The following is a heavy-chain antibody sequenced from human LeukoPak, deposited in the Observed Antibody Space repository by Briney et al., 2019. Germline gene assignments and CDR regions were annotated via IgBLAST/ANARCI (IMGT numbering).Heavy chain of an antibody. CDR1: GFTFSSHP. Sequence: PGGSLRLSCSASGFTFSSHPMHWVRQAPGKGLEYVSAIIGNGGDTYYTDSVKGRFTMSRDNSKNTLYLQMSSLRVEDTAVYYCAKGYCSGGSCYRYFDYWGQGTLVTVSS. CDR2: IIGNGGDT. D-gene: IGHD2-15*01. J-gene: IGHJ4*02. V-gene: IGHV3-64D*06. CDR3: AKGYCSGGSCYRYFDY.